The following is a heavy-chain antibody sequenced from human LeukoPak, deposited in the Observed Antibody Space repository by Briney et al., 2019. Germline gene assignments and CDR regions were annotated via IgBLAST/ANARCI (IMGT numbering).Heavy chain of an antibody. CDR2: IGAYNGNT. Sequence: GASVKVSCKASGYTFTTFGLSWVRQAPGQGLEWMGWIGAYNGNTHYAQKLQGRVTMTTDTSTSTAYMELRSLRFDDTAIYYCARDRVYCSTINCYSGDSGYWGQGTQVTVSS. D-gene: IGHD2-21*02. V-gene: IGHV1-18*01. CDR1: GYTFTTFG. CDR3: ARDRVYCSTINCYSGDSGY. J-gene: IGHJ4*02.